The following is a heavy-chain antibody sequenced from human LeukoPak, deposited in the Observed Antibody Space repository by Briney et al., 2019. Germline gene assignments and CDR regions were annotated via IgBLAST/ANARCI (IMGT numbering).Heavy chain of an antibody. CDR3: ARVSITMVRGVTAFDI. Sequence: SETLSLTCTVSGGSISSGSYYWSWIRQPAGKGLEWIGRIYTSGSTNYNPSLKSRVTISVDTSKNQFSLKLSSVTAADTAVYYCARVSITMVRGVTAFDIWGQGTMVTVSS. J-gene: IGHJ3*02. D-gene: IGHD3-10*01. V-gene: IGHV4-61*02. CDR2: IYTSGST. CDR1: GGSISSGSYY.